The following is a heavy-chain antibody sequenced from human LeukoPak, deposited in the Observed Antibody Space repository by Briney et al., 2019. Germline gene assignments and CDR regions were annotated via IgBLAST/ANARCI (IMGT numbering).Heavy chain of an antibody. V-gene: IGHV4-61*02. J-gene: IGHJ4*02. D-gene: IGHD3-10*01. Sequence: SQTLSLTCTVSGGSISSGGYYWSWIRQPAGKGLEWIGRMYTSGNTNYNPSLKSRATISVDTSKNQFSLELSSVTAADTAVYYCARADYYGSGSYYNGVDYWGQGTLVTVSS. CDR3: ARADYYGSGSYYNGVDY. CDR2: MYTSGNT. CDR1: GGSISSGGYY.